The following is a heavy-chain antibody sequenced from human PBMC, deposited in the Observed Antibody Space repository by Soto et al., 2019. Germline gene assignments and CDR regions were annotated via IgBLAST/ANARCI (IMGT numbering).Heavy chain of an antibody. Sequence: SETLSLTCTVSGGSISSGGYYWSWIRQHPGKGLEWIGYIYYYGSTYYNPSLKSRVTISVDTSKNQFSLKLSSVAAADTAVYYCARDSGSYRGSEYFQHWGQGTLVTAPQ. J-gene: IGHJ1*01. V-gene: IGHV4-31*03. CDR2: IYYYGST. CDR3: ARDSGSYRGSEYFQH. CDR1: GGSISSGGYY. D-gene: IGHD1-26*01.